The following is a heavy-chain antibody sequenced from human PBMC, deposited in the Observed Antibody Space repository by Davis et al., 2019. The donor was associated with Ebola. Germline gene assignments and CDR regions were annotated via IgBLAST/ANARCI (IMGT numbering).Heavy chain of an antibody. Sequence: GESLKISCAASGFTFRSYWMHWVRQIPGKGLLWVSRINNDGSFSSYADSVKGRFTISRDNAKNTLYLQMSSLRVDDTAVYYCARVQYASTWYIDYWGQGTLVTVSS. D-gene: IGHD2-2*01. V-gene: IGHV3-74*01. CDR3: ARVQYASTWYIDY. CDR2: INNDGSFS. J-gene: IGHJ4*02. CDR1: GFTFRSYW.